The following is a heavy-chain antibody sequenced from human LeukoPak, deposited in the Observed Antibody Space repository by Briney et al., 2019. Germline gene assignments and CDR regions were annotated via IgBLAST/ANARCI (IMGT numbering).Heavy chain of an antibody. D-gene: IGHD1-26*01. CDR1: GYTFTSYY. Sequence: ASVKVSCKASGYTFTSYYMHWVRQAPGQGLEWMGIINPSSGSTSYAQKFQGRVTMSRDTSTSTVYMELSSLRSEDTALYYCARDQYSGSYYPDYWGQGTLVTVSS. CDR2: INPSSGST. CDR3: ARDQYSGSYYPDY. J-gene: IGHJ4*02. V-gene: IGHV1-46*01.